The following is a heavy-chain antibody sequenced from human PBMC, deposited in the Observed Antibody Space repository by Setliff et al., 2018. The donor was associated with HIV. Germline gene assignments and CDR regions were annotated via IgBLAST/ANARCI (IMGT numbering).Heavy chain of an antibody. CDR3: STVATLAYCHDGLCPAFDS. CDR2: VYYSGST. CDR1: GGSISGHY. D-gene: IGHD2-8*01. J-gene: IGHJ4*02. V-gene: IGHV4-59*11. Sequence: SETLSLTCTVSGGSISGHYWSWIRQPPGKGLEWIGSVYYSGSTNYNPSLKSRITISLDTSKSQFSLKLGSVTAADTAVYFCSTVATLAYCHDGLCPAFDSWGQGALVTVSS.